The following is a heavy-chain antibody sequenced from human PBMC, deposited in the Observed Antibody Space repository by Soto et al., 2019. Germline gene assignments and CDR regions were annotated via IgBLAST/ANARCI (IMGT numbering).Heavy chain of an antibody. D-gene: IGHD3-3*01. Sequence: SVKVSYKPSRYTLPSYGISWGRQAPVQGLEWMGWISAYNGNTDYAQKLQARVTMTTDTSTSKAYIELKALISDDSAVDYCLRRVAYRLIDYWGQGTMVTV. V-gene: IGHV1-18*04. CDR1: RYTLPSYG. J-gene: IGHJ4*02. CDR3: LRRVAYRLIDY. CDR2: ISAYNGNT.